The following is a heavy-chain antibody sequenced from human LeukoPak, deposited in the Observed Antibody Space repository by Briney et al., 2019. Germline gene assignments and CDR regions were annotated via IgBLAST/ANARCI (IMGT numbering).Heavy chain of an antibody. CDR2: ISGSGDDT. V-gene: IGHV3-23*01. Sequence: DPGGSLRLSCEASGFTFSRFAMTWVRQAPGKGLEWVSGISGSGDDTYYADSVKGRFTISRDNSKSTLYLQMNSLRAEDTAVYYCAKDRINSKRDYYFDYWGQGTLVTVSS. D-gene: IGHD1-20*01. J-gene: IGHJ4*02. CDR3: AKDRINSKRDYYFDY. CDR1: GFTFSRFA.